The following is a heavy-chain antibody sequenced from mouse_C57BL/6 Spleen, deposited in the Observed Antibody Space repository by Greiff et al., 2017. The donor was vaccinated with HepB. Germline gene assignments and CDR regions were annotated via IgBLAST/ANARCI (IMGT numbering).Heavy chain of an antibody. Sequence: EVKLMESGPELVKPGASVKIPCKASGYTFTDYNMDWVKQSHGKSLEWIGDINPNNGGTIYNQKFKGKATLTADKSSSTAYMELRSLTSEDTAVYYCARNDFLYDGFFDYWGQGTTLTVSS. CDR3: ARNDFLYDGFFDY. J-gene: IGHJ2*01. V-gene: IGHV1-18*01. D-gene: IGHD2-3*01. CDR2: INPNNGGT. CDR1: GYTFTDYN.